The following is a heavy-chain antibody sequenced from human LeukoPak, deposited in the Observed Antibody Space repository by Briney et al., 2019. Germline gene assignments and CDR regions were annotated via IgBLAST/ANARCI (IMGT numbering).Heavy chain of an antibody. J-gene: IGHJ4*02. CDR1: GYTFTSYY. V-gene: IGHV1-46*01. CDR3: ARDPTGEWLMRYYFDY. CDR2: INPSGAST. Sequence: ASVKVSCKASGYTFTSYYMHWVRQAPGQGLEWMGIINPSGASTSYAQKFQGRVTLTRDTSTSTVYMELSSLRSEDTAVYYCARDPTGEWLMRYYFDYWGQGTLVTVSS. D-gene: IGHD3-3*01.